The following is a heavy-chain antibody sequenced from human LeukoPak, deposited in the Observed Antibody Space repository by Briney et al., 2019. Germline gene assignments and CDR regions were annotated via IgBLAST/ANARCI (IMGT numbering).Heavy chain of an antibody. Sequence: PGGSLRLSCAASGFTFSSYAMHWVRQAPGKGLEWVAVISYDGSNKYYADSVKGRFTISRDNSKNTLYLQMNSLRAEDTAVYYCAREYWYCSSTSCRNGGYFDYWGQGTLVTVSS. D-gene: IGHD2-2*01. CDR1: GFTFSSYA. J-gene: IGHJ4*02. CDR2: ISYDGSNK. V-gene: IGHV3-30-3*01. CDR3: AREYWYCSSTSCRNGGYFDY.